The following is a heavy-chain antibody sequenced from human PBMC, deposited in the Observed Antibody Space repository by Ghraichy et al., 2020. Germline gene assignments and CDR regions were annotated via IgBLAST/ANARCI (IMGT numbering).Heavy chain of an antibody. CDR3: ARDQLVRNYYYYMDV. CDR1: GFTFSSYS. CDR2: ISSSSRTI. J-gene: IGHJ6*03. Sequence: GGSLRLSCAASGFTFSSYSMNWVRQAPGKGLEWVSHISSSSRTIYYADSVRGRFTVSRDNAKNSLYLQMSSLRAEDTAVYYCARDQLVRNYYYYMDVWGKGTTVTVSS. V-gene: IGHV3-48*04. D-gene: IGHD6-6*01.